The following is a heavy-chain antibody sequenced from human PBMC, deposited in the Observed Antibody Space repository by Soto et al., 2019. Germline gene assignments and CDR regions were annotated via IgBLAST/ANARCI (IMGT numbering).Heavy chain of an antibody. Sequence: SETLSLTCTVSGGSISSSSYYWGWIRQPPGKGLEWIGSIYYSGSTYYNPSLKSRVTISVDTSKNQFSLKLSSVTAADTAVYYCARQSVDTAMEFDYWGQGTLVTVSS. CDR3: ARQSVDTAMEFDY. CDR2: IYYSGST. CDR1: GGSISSSSYY. V-gene: IGHV4-39*01. J-gene: IGHJ4*02. D-gene: IGHD5-18*01.